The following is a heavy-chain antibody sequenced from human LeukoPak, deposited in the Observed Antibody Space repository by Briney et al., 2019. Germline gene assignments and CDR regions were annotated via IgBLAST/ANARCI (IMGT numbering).Heavy chain of an antibody. CDR2: IYYSGST. Sequence: SETLSLTCTVSGGSISSSSYYWGWIRQPPGKGLEWIGSIYYSGSTYYNPSLKSRVTISVDTSKNQFSLKLSSVTAADTAVYYCAPQEARVTIVGATRWRTDPWGQGTLVTVSS. J-gene: IGHJ5*02. CDR3: APQEARVTIVGATRWRTDP. V-gene: IGHV4-39*07. D-gene: IGHD1-26*01. CDR1: GGSISSSSYY.